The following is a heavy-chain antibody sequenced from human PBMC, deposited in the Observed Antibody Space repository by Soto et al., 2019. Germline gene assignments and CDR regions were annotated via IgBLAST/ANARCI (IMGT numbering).Heavy chain of an antibody. V-gene: IGHV1-69*13. CDR3: ARTAPMDAGDKYYYDF. Sequence: SVKVSCKTSGGTFSTFGISWVRQAPGHGLEWMGGIIPFFGTAEYSQKFEDRITITADESTNTVYMDLRSLTSEDTAIYYCARTAPMDAGDKYYYDFWGQGALVTVSS. D-gene: IGHD3-16*01. J-gene: IGHJ4*02. CDR1: GGTFSTFG. CDR2: IIPFFGTA.